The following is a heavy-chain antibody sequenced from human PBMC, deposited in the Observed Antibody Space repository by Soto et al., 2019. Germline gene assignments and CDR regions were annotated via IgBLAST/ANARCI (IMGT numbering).Heavy chain of an antibody. CDR1: GFTFSSYW. D-gene: IGHD5-12*01. CDR3: VISREGYNLVGDN. V-gene: IGHV3-74*01. CDR2: INGDESST. J-gene: IGHJ4*02. Sequence: EVQLVDSGGGLVQPGGSLRVSCAASGFTFSSYWMHWVRQAPGKGLVWVSRINGDESSTTYADSVKGRFTISRDNAKNTLSLQMNSLRTEDSAIYYCVISREGYNLVGDNWGQGTLVTVSS.